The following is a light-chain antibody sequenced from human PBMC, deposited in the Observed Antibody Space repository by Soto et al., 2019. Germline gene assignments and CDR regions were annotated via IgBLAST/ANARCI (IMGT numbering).Light chain of an antibody. CDR3: QQYTNRWT. CDR1: QSVSSN. J-gene: IGKJ1*01. V-gene: IGKV3-15*01. CDR2: DAS. Sequence: EIVMTQSPATLSVSPGERATLSCRASQSVSSNLAWYQQKPGQAPRLLIYDASTRATGIPARFSGSGSGTEFTLTISSLQSEDFAVYFCQQYTNRWTFGQGTQVEIK.